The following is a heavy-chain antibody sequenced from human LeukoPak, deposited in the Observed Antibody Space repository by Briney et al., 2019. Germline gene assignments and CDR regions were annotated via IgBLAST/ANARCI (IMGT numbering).Heavy chain of an antibody. CDR3: AKETVSPSSGYYWGEPYYFDY. D-gene: IGHD3-22*01. CDR2: IWYDGSNK. Sequence: PGRSLRLSCAASGFTFSSYGMHWVRQAPGKGLEWVAVIWYDGSNKYYADSVKGRFTISRDNSKNTLYLQMNSLRAEDTAVYYCAKETVSPSSGYYWGEPYYFDYWGQGTLVTASS. CDR1: GFTFSSYG. J-gene: IGHJ4*02. V-gene: IGHV3-33*06.